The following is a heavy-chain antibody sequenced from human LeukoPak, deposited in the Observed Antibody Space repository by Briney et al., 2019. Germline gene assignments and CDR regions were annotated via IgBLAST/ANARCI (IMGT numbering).Heavy chain of an antibody. V-gene: IGHV3-7*01. Sequence: PAGSLTLSCEASGFTFSNYWMMWVRQAPGKGLEWVANIKQDGTDKHYVDSVKGRFTISRDNAKNSLYLQMNSLRAEDTAVYYCARADDGEIWGLGYWGQGTLVTVS. CDR3: ARADDGEIWGLGY. CDR1: GFTFSNYW. J-gene: IGHJ4*02. D-gene: IGHD3-16*01. CDR2: IKQDGTDK.